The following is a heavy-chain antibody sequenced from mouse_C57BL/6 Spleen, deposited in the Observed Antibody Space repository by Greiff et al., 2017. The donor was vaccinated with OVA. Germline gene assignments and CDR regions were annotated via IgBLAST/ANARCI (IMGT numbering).Heavy chain of an antibody. Sequence: EVKVEESGGGLVKPGGSLKLSCAASGFTFSSYTMSWVRQTPEKRLEWVATISGGGGNTYYPDSVKGRFTISRDNAKNTLYLQMSSLRSEDTALYYGARRSNYAKDYWGQGTSVTVSS. CDR2: ISGGGGNT. CDR1: GFTFSSYT. J-gene: IGHJ4*01. CDR3: ARRSNYAKDY. D-gene: IGHD5-1*01. V-gene: IGHV5-9*01.